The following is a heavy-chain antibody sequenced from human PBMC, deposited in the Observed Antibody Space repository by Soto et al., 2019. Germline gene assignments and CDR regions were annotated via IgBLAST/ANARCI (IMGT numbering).Heavy chain of an antibody. Sequence: QVQLVQSGAEVKKPGASVKVSCKASGYTFTSYDINWVRQATGQGLEWMGWMNPNSGNTGYAQKFQGXXTXTXXTSISTAYMELGSLRSEDTALYYCARGTGADAFDIWGQGTMVTVSS. CDR1: GYTFTSYD. V-gene: IGHV1-8*01. CDR3: ARGTGADAFDI. D-gene: IGHD3-10*01. J-gene: IGHJ3*02. CDR2: MNPNSGNT.